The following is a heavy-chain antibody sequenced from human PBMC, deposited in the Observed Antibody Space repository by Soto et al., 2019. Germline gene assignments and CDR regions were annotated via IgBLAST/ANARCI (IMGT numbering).Heavy chain of an antibody. CDR2: IYYSGST. CDR1: GGSISSYY. V-gene: IGHV4-59*01. J-gene: IGHJ4*02. Sequence: SETLSLTCTVSGGSISSYYWSWIRQPPGKGLEWIGYIYYSGSTNYNPSLKSRVTISVDTSKNQFSLKLSSVTAADTAVYYCARVAGGYSYGRTPYFDYWGQGTLVTVSS. CDR3: ARVAGGYSYGRTPYFDY. D-gene: IGHD5-18*01.